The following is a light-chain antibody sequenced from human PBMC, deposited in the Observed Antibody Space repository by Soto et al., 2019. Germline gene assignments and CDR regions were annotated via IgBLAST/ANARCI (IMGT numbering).Light chain of an antibody. J-gene: IGKJ2*01. Sequence: EIVLTQSPGTLSLSPGERATLSCRASQSVSSTYLAWYQQKPGQAPKLLIYDASSRATGIPDRFSGSGSRTDFTLTISRLEPEDFAVYYCHQYGSSPQTFGQGTKLEIK. V-gene: IGKV3-20*01. CDR3: HQYGSSPQT. CDR1: QSVSSTY. CDR2: DAS.